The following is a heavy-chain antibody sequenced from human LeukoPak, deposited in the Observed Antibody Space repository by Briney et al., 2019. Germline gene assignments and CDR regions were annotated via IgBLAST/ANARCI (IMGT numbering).Heavy chain of an antibody. CDR1: GGSISSYY. J-gene: IGHJ6*04. CDR2: IYYSGST. V-gene: IGHV4-59*08. Sequence: ASETLSLTCTVSGGSISSYYWSWIRQPPGKGLEWIGYIYYSGSTNYNPSLKSRVTMSVDTSKNQFSLNLSSVTAADTAVYYCARHSAMDVWGKGTTVTVSS. D-gene: IGHD3-10*01. CDR3: ARHSAMDV.